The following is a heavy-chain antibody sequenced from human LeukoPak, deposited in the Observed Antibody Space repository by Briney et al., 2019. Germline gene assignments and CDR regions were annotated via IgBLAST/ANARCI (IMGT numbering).Heavy chain of an antibody. Sequence: GGSLRLSCAASGFTVSSNYMSWVRQAPGKGLEWVSVIYSGGSTYYADSVKGRFTISRDNSKNTLYLQMNSLRAEDTAVYYCARETASYYYDSSGAYYFDYWGQGTLVTVSS. CDR3: ARETASYYYDSSGAYYFDY. V-gene: IGHV3-53*01. CDR1: GFTVSSNY. CDR2: IYSGGST. D-gene: IGHD3-22*01. J-gene: IGHJ4*02.